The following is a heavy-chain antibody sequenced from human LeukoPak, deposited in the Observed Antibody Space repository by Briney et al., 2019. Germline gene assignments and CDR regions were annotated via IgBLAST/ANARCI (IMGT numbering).Heavy chain of an antibody. D-gene: IGHD3-22*01. V-gene: IGHV4-39*01. CDR3: ARLWSSGLNNWFDP. J-gene: IGHJ5*02. CDR2: IYYSGST. CDR1: GGSISSSSYY. Sequence: NSSETLSLTCTVSGGSISSSSYYWGWIRQPPGKGLEWIGSIYYSGSTYYNPSLKSRVTISVDTSKNQFSLKLSSVTAADTAVYYCARLWSSGLNNWFDPWGQGTLVTVSS.